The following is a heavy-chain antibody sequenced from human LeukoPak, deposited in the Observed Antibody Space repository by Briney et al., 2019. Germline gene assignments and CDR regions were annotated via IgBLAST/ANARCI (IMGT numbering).Heavy chain of an antibody. CDR2: IIPILGIA. J-gene: IGHJ4*02. Sequence: SVKVSCKASGYTFTDYYMHWVRQAPGQGLEWMGRIIPILGIANYAQKFQGRVTITADKSTSTAYMELSSLRSEDTAVYYCARGAAAGTGNYWGQGTLVTVSS. V-gene: IGHV1-69*04. CDR1: GYTFTDYY. D-gene: IGHD6-13*01. CDR3: ARGAAAGTGNY.